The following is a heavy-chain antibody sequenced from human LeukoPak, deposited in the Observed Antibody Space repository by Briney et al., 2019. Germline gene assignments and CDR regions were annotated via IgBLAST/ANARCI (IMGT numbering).Heavy chain of an antibody. CDR2: MYTGGTT. Sequence: GGSLRLSCSASGFTVSGTHMSWVRQAPGKALEWVSAMYTGGTTYYADSVTGRFTVSRDTSRNTLFLRMNSLRAEDTAVYYCAKDEATSGGGLASWGQGTLVIVSS. CDR1: GFTVSGTH. J-gene: IGHJ5*01. CDR3: AKDEATSGGGLAS. V-gene: IGHV3-53*01. D-gene: IGHD3-16*01.